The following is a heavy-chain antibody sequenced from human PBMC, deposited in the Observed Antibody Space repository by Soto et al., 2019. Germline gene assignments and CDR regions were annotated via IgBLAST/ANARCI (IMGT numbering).Heavy chain of an antibody. Sequence: GGSLRLSCAASGFTFSSYAMHWVRQAPGKGLEWVAVISYDGSNKYYADSVKGRFTISRDNSKNTLYLQMNSLRAEDTAVYYCARDSHRVVDYWGQGTLVTVSS. J-gene: IGHJ4*02. D-gene: IGHD2-15*01. CDR3: ARDSHRVVDY. CDR2: ISYDGSNK. V-gene: IGHV3-30-3*01. CDR1: GFTFSSYA.